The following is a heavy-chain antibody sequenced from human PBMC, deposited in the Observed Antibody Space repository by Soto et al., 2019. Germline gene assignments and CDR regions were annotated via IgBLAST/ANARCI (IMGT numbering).Heavy chain of an antibody. CDR1: GFTFSSYA. D-gene: IGHD6-19*01. CDR2: ISYDGSNK. CDR3: ARERVAVAGTTDY. V-gene: IGHV3-30-3*01. Sequence: QVQLVEPGGGVVQPGRSLRLSCAASGFTFSSYAMHWVRQAPGKGLEWVAVISYDGSNKYYADSVKGRFTISRDNSKNTLYLQMNSLRAEDTAVYYCARERVAVAGTTDYWGQGTLVTVSS. J-gene: IGHJ4*02.